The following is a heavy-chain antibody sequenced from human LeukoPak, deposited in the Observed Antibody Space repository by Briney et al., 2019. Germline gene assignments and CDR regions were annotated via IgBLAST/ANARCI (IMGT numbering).Heavy chain of an antibody. V-gene: IGHV3-74*01. J-gene: IGHJ4*02. D-gene: IGHD1-26*01. CDR3: ARDRLGVGAHWDY. CDR1: GFTFSSYW. CDR2: INTDGSST. Sequence: GGSLRLSCAASGFTFSSYWMHWVRQAPGKGLVWVSRINTDGSSTSYADSVKGRFTISRDNAKNTLYLQMNSLRAEDTAVYYCARDRLGVGAHWDYWGQGTLVTVSS.